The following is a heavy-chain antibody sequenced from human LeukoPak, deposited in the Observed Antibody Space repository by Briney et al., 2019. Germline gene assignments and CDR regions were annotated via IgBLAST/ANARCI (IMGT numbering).Heavy chain of an antibody. V-gene: IGHV3-74*01. CDR2: INSDGSST. Sequence: PGGSLRLSCAASGFTFSSYSMNWVRQAPGKGLVWVSRINSDGSSTSYADSVKGRFTISRDNAKNTLYLQMNSLRAEDTAVYYCARSADYYGSETNDYWGQGTLVTVSS. CDR3: ARSADYYGSETNDY. J-gene: IGHJ4*02. D-gene: IGHD3-10*01. CDR1: GFTFSSYS.